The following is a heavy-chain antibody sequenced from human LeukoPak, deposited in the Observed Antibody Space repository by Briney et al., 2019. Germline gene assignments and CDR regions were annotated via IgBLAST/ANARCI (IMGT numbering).Heavy chain of an antibody. CDR3: ALQYSSSWYAYFDY. V-gene: IGHV1-2*02. Sequence: ASVKVSCKASGYTFTGYYMHWVRQAPGQGLEWMGWINPNSGGTNYAQKFQGRVTMTRGTSISTAYMELSRLRSDDTAVYYCALQYSSSWYAYFDYWGQGTLVTVSS. CDR1: GYTFTGYY. D-gene: IGHD6-13*01. CDR2: INPNSGGT. J-gene: IGHJ4*02.